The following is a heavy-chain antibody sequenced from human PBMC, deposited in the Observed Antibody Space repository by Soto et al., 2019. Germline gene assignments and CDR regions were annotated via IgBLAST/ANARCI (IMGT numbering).Heavy chain of an antibody. CDR3: AIGYCSGGSCSDAFDT. J-gene: IGHJ3*02. CDR2: IIPILGIA. D-gene: IGHD2-15*01. V-gene: IGHV1-69*02. CDR1: GGTFSSYT. Sequence: SVKVSCKASGGTFSSYTISWVRQAPGQGLEWMGRIIPILGIANYAQKFQGRVTITADKSTSTAYMELSSLRSEDTAVYYCAIGYCSGGSCSDAFDTWGQGTMVTVSS.